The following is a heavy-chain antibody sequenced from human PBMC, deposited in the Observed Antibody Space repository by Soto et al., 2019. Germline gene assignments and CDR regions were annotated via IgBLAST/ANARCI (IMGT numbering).Heavy chain of an antibody. D-gene: IGHD3-22*01. CDR3: AKDLYDSSGYDY. CDR2: ISGSGGST. J-gene: IGHJ4*02. Sequence: GSLRLSCAASGFTFSSYAMSWVRQAPGKGLEWVSAISGSGGSTYYADSVKGRFTISRDNSKNTLYLQMNSLRAEDTAVYYCAKDLYDSSGYDYWGQGTLVTVSS. V-gene: IGHV3-23*01. CDR1: GFTFSSYA.